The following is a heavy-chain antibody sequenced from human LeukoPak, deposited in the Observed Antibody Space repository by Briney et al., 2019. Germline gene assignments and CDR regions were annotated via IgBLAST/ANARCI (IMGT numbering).Heavy chain of an antibody. CDR1: GGSINSYY. Sequence: SETLSLTCTVSGGSINSYYWSWIRQPPGKGLEWIGYIYYSGSTNYNPSLKSRVTISVDTSKNQFSLKLSSVTAADTAVYYCAGEGYTLDYWGQGTLVTVSS. CDR2: IYYSGST. V-gene: IGHV4-59*01. D-gene: IGHD5-24*01. CDR3: AGEGYTLDY. J-gene: IGHJ4*02.